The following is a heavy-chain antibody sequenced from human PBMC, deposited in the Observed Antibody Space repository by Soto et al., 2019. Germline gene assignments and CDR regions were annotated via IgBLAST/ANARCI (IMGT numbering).Heavy chain of an antibody. D-gene: IGHD2-15*01. CDR3: ARARYCSGGSCYHDAFDI. V-gene: IGHV3-33*01. CDR1: GFTFSSYG. Sequence: HPGGSLRLSCAASGFTFSSYGMHWVRQAPGKGLEWVAVIWYDGSNKYYADSVKGRFTISRDNSKNTLYLQMNSLRAEDTAVYYCARARYCSGGSCYHDAFDIWGQGTMVTVSS. J-gene: IGHJ3*02. CDR2: IWYDGSNK.